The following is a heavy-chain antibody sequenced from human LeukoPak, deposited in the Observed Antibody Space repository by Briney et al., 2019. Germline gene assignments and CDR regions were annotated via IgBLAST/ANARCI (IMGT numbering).Heavy chain of an antibody. CDR2: TYYRSKWTT. D-gene: IGHD6-6*01. CDR1: GDTLSSNTAA. Sequence: SQTLSLTCAISGDTLSSNTAAWNWIRQSPSRGLEWLGRTYYRSKWTTDYAVSVQNRITIKPDTSTNQFSLQRRSATPEDTAVYYCTRQRSTSTEYYGLDVWGQGTTVTVSS. V-gene: IGHV6-1*01. CDR3: TRQRSTSTEYYGLDV. J-gene: IGHJ6*02.